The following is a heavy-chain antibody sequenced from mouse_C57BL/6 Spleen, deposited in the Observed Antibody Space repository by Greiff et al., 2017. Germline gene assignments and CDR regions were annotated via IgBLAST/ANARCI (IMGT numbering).Heavy chain of an antibody. V-gene: IGHV1-61*01. CDR1: GYTFTSYW. CDR2: IYPSDSET. CDR3: ARSYYSNYWFAY. Sequence: QVQLQQPGAELVRPGSSVKLSCKASGYTFTSYWMDWVKQRPGQGLEWIGNIYPSDSETHYNQKFKDKATLTVDKSSSTSYMQLSSLTSEDSAVYYCARSYYSNYWFAYWVQGTLVTVSA. D-gene: IGHD2-5*01. J-gene: IGHJ3*01.